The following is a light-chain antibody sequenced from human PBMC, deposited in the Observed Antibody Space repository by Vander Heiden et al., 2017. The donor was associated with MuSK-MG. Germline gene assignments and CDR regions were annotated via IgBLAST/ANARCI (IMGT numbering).Light chain of an antibody. CDR1: RSDGGGYDF. CDR3: SSYTSSSTGV. J-gene: IGLJ2*01. Sequence: QSALTQPASVSGSPGQSLTISCPGTRSDGGGYDFVSWYHQPPGKAPKLMIYDVSNRPAGVANRFSGSKAGNTASPTISGRQEEDDADYYCSSYTSSSTGVFGGGTKLTVL. CDR2: DVS. V-gene: IGLV2-14*03.